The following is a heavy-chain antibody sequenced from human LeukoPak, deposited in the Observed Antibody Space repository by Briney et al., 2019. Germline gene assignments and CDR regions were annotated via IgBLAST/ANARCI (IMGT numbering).Heavy chain of an antibody. Sequence: PSETLSLTCTVSGGSISSYCWSWIRQPPGKGLEWIGYIYYSGSTNYNPSLKSRVTISVDTSKNQFSLKLSSVTAADTAVYYCARVAEMATAALFDYWGQGTLVTVSS. D-gene: IGHD5-24*01. CDR2: IYYSGST. V-gene: IGHV4-59*01. CDR1: GGSISSYC. CDR3: ARVAEMATAALFDY. J-gene: IGHJ4*02.